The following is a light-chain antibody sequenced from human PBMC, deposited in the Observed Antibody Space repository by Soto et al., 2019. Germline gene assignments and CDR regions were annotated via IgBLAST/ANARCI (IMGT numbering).Light chain of an antibody. V-gene: IGKV3-15*01. Sequence: EIVMTQSPAALSVSPGERATLSCRASQSVSSNLAWYQQNPGQAPRLLIYGASTRATGIPARFSGSGSGTEFTLTISSLQSEDFAVYYCQQYNNWPWTFGLGTKVDIK. CDR3: QQYNNWPWT. CDR1: QSVSSN. CDR2: GAS. J-gene: IGKJ1*01.